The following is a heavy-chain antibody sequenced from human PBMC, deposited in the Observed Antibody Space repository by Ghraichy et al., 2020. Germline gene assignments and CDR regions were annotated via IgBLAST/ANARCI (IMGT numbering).Heavy chain of an antibody. J-gene: IGHJ6*02. CDR3: VSAVVPAGRLHGMDV. CDR1: GGSFSGYY. CDR2: INHSGST. D-gene: IGHD2-2*01. Sequence: GSLRLSCAVYGGSFSGYYWSWIRQPPGKGLEWIGEINHSGSTNYNPPLKSRVTISVDTSKNQFSLKLSSVTAADTAVYYCVSAVVPAGRLHGMDVWGQGTTVTVSS. V-gene: IGHV4-34*01.